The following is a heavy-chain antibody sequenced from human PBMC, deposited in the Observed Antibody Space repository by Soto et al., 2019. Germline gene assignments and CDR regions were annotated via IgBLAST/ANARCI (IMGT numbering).Heavy chain of an antibody. CDR3: ARDRGFGDCSGGSCYPSFDY. D-gene: IGHD2-15*01. CDR2: ISSSSSYI. Sequence: GGSLRLSCAASGFTFSSYSMNWVRQAPGKGLEWVSSISSSSSYIYYADSVKGRFTISRDNAKNSLYLQMNSLRAEDTAVYYCARDRGFGDCSGGSCYPSFDYWGQGTLVTVSS. CDR1: GFTFSSYS. J-gene: IGHJ4*02. V-gene: IGHV3-21*01.